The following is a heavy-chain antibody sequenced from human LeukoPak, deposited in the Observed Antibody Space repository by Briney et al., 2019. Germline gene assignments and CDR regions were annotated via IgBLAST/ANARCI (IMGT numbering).Heavy chain of an antibody. CDR3: ASLHYYGSGSYPYYYGMDV. J-gene: IGHJ6*02. Sequence: GGSLRLSCAAPGFTVSSNYMSWVRQAPGKGLEWVSVIYSGGSTYYADSVKGRFTISRDNSKNTLYLQMNSLRAEDTAVYYCASLHYYGSGSYPYYYGMDVWGQGTTVTVSS. V-gene: IGHV3-66*02. D-gene: IGHD3-10*01. CDR2: IYSGGST. CDR1: GFTVSSNY.